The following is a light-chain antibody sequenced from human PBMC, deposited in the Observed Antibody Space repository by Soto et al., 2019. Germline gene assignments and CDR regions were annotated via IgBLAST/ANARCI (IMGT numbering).Light chain of an antibody. V-gene: IGLV2-23*01. CDR3: FSYAGTITYL. CDR1: SSDVGSYNL. J-gene: IGLJ1*01. CDR2: EGS. Sequence: QSVLTQPASVSGYPGQSITISCTRTSSDVGSYNLVSWYQQHPGKAPKLMVYEGSKRPSGVSNRFSGSKSGNTASLTISGLQAEDEADYYCFSYAGTITYLFGTGTKVTVL.